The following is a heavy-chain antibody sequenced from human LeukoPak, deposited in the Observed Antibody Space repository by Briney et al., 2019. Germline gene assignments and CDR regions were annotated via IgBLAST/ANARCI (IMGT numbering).Heavy chain of an antibody. V-gene: IGHV1-69*04. CDR3: SGGGQTQKQPRKYGMNV. D-gene: IGHD1-14*01. CDR1: GGTFSSYA. J-gene: IGHJ6*02. Sequence: ASVKVSCKASGGTFSSYAISWVRQAPGQGLEWMGRIIPILGIANYAQKFQGRVTITADKSTSTAYMELSSLRSEDTAVYYCSGGGQTQKQPRKYGMNVWGQGTTVTVSS. CDR2: IIPILGIA.